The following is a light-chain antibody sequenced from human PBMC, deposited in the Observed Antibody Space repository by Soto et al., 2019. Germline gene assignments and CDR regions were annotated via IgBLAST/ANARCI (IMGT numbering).Light chain of an antibody. J-gene: IGLJ1*01. Sequence: QSSLTQPASVSGSPGQSITISCTGTSGDVGAYNYVSWYQHHPGKAPKLMIYAVSNRPSGISYRFSGSKSGNTASLTISGLQAEDEADYYCSSYTSSSTLVFGTGTKLTVL. CDR2: AVS. CDR3: SSYTSSSTLV. V-gene: IGLV2-14*01. CDR1: SGDVGAYNY.